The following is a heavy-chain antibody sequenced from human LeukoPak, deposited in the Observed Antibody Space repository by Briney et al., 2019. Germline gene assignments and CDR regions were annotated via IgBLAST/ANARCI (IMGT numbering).Heavy chain of an antibody. CDR2: MNPSGST. Sequence: SETLSLTCAVYGGSFSGYYWTWIRQTPEKGLEWIGEMNPSGSTNYNPSLKSRVTISVDASKNQFSLELSSVTAADTAVYYCARGRQDVTMIVVVMTAVSYYLDVWGKGTTVTVS. CDR3: ARGRQDVTMIVVVMTAVSYYLDV. J-gene: IGHJ6*03. CDR1: GGSFSGYY. D-gene: IGHD3-22*01. V-gene: IGHV4-34*01.